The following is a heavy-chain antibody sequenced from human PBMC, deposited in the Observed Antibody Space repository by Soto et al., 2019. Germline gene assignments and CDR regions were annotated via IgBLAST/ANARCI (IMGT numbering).Heavy chain of an antibody. V-gene: IGHV2-5*02. CDR2: IYWDDDK. CDR1: GFSLTTSGVG. CDR3: AHRVLRTVFGLVTTTAIYFDF. J-gene: IGHJ4*02. D-gene: IGHD3-3*01. Sequence: QITLNESGPTPVKPRQTLTLTCTFSGFSLTTSGVGVGWIRQSPGKAPEWLALIYWDDDKRYSPSLKSRLTITMDTSKNQVVLTMAVLDPADTATYYCAHRVLRTVFGLVTTTAIYFDFWGQGTPVAVSS.